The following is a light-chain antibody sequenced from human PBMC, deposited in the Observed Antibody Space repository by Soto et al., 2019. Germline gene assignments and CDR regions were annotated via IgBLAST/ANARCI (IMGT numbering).Light chain of an antibody. CDR1: QNIRSY. J-gene: IGKJ2*01. V-gene: IGKV1-39*01. Sequence: DIQMTQSPSSLSASVGDRVTITCRASQNIRSYLNWYQLKSGKAPKLLIYAASSFQSGVPSRFSGSGSGTDFTLVISGLQPEDFATYYCQHTYTAPYTFSQGTQLEIK. CDR2: AAS. CDR3: QHTYTAPYT.